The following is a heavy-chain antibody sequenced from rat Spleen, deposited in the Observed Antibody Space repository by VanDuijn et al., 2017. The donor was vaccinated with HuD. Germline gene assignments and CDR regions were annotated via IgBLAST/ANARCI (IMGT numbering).Heavy chain of an antibody. CDR1: GFTFSDYY. CDR3: ARRHYGYTDYFDY. Sequence: EVQLVESDGGLVQPGRSLKLSCAASGFTFSDYYMAWVRQAPKKGLEWVASISYEGSGTYYGDSVKGRFTISRDNAKSTLYLQMDSLRSEDTATYYCARRHYGYTDYFDYWGQGVMVTVSS. V-gene: IGHV5-22*01. D-gene: IGHD1-9*01. CDR2: ISYEGSGT. J-gene: IGHJ2*01.